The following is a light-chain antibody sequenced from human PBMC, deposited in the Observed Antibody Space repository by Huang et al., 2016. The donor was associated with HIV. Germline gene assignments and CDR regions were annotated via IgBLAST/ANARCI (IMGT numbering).Light chain of an antibody. CDR3: HQYYDTPQT. J-gene: IGKJ1*01. CDR1: QSVLKTSNHKNC. V-gene: IGKV4-1*01. CDR2: WAS. Sequence: DIVVTQSPDSLALSLGGRAAINCTASQSVLKTSNHKNCLSWYQLKPGQPAKLLIYWASTRESGVPDRFSGSGSGTHFTLTIASLQAEDVAVYYCHQYYDTPQTFGQGTKVEVK.